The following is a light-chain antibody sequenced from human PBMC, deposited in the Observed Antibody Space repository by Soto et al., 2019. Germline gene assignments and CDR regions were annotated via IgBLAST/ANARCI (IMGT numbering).Light chain of an antibody. V-gene: IGKV3-15*01. Sequence: EVVMTQSPATLSVSPGESATLSCRASQSVRSNVGWYQQKPGQAPRLLMSDAYTRATGIPARFSGSGSGTAFTLTISSPQSEDIAVYSCQQYNNWPRTFGQGTKVEIK. J-gene: IGKJ1*01. CDR3: QQYNNWPRT. CDR1: QSVRSN. CDR2: DAY.